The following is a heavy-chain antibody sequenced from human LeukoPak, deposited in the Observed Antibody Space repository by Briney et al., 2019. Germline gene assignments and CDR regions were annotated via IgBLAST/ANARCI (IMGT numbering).Heavy chain of an antibody. J-gene: IGHJ3*02. CDR1: GGSISSYY. CDR2: IYTSGST. V-gene: IGHV4-4*07. CDR3: ARDFGYCSGGSCSHPNAFDI. D-gene: IGHD2-15*01. Sequence: SETLSLTCTVSGGSISSYYWSWIRQPAGKGLEWIGRIYTSGSTNYNPSLKSRVTMSVDTSKNQFSLKLSSVTAADTAVYYCARDFGYCSGGSCSHPNAFDIWGQGTMVTVSS.